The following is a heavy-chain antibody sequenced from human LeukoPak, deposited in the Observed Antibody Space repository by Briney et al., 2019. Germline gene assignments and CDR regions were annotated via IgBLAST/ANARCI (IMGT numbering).Heavy chain of an antibody. CDR3: ARDHCSSTSCRFDY. D-gene: IGHD2-2*01. Sequence: SVKVSCKASGVTFSSYAISWVRQAPGQGLEWMGGIIPIFGTANYAQKFQGRVTITADESTSTAYMELSRLRSEDTAVYYCARDHCSSTSCRFDYWGQGTLVTVSS. J-gene: IGHJ4*02. CDR1: GVTFSSYA. V-gene: IGHV1-69*13. CDR2: IIPIFGTA.